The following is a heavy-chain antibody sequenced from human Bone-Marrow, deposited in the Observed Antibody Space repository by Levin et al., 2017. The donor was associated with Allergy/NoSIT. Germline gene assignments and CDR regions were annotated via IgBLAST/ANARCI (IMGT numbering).Heavy chain of an antibody. J-gene: IGHJ4*02. CDR3: ARDPSDYAVTTSYYLDI. CDR2: MRGDGREK. CDR1: GFDFSDYW. D-gene: IGHD3-16*01. V-gene: IGHV3-7*04. Sequence: GESLKISCATSGFDFSDYWMNWVRQAPGKGLEWVANMRGDGREKNYVGSLRGRFSISRDNTKNSLFLQLNSLRVEDTGVYYCARDPSDYAVTTSYYLDIWGQGTRVTVSS.